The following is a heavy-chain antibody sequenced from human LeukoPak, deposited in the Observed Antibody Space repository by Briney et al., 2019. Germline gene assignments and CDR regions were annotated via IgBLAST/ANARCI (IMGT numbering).Heavy chain of an antibody. CDR2: ISWNSGSI. CDR1: GFTFDDYA. D-gene: IGHD3-22*01. V-gene: IGHV3-9*01. J-gene: IGHJ4*02. Sequence: GRSLRLSCAASGFTFDDYAMHWVRQAPGKGLEWVSGISWNSGSIGYADSVKGRFTISRDNAKNSLYLQMNSLRVEDTALYYCARLLPDDSVYRPCDSWGQGTLVTVSS. CDR3: ARLLPDDSVYRPCDS.